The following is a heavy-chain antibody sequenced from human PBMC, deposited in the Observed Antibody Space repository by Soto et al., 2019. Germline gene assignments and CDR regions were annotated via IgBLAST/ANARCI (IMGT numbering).Heavy chain of an antibody. D-gene: IGHD3-22*01. V-gene: IGHV4-34*01. J-gene: IGHJ4*02. CDR2: SYHNGKS. Sequence: QVQIQQWGGGLLKPSETLSLSCTVYGGSFSNYAWSWIRQPPGRGLEWIGESYHNGKSDYNPSLKSRVTIAVDTSKNQFSLKLSSVIAADTAVYFCARGGYWSFDYWGQGALVTVSS. CDR3: ARGGYWSFDY. CDR1: GGSFSNYA.